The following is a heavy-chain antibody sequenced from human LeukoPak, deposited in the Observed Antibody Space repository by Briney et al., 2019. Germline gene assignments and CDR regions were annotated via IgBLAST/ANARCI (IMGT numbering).Heavy chain of an antibody. Sequence: GGSLRLSCAASGFAFSSFAMGWVRQSPGKGLEWLSTINGGGNTTFYADSVKGRFTISRDSSKTTLYLHMDSLRPDDTAIYYCTKELHVAVAVADYYYFYMDVWGRGAAVTVSS. D-gene: IGHD6-19*01. CDR2: INGGGNTT. J-gene: IGHJ6*03. V-gene: IGHV3-23*01. CDR3: TKELHVAVAVADYYYFYMDV. CDR1: GFAFSSFA.